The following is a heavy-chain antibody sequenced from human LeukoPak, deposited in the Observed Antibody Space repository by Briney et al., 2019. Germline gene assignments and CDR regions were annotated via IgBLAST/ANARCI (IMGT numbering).Heavy chain of an antibody. CDR1: GYTFTINY. V-gene: IGHV1-46*01. Sequence: ASVKVSCKASGYTFTINYIHWVRQAPGQGLEWMGMIYPRDGSTSYAQKFQGRVTVTRDTSTSTVHMELSGLRSEDTAVYYCARDQEGFDYWGQGTLVTVSS. CDR2: IYPRDGST. CDR3: ARDQEGFDY. J-gene: IGHJ4*02.